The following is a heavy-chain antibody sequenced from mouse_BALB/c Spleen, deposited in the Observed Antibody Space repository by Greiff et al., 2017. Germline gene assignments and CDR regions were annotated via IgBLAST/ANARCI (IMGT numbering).Heavy chain of an antibody. Sequence: EVKLMESGGGLVKPGGSLKLSCAASGFTFSSYAMSWVRQTPEKRLEWVASISSGGSTYYPDSVKGRFTISRDNARNILYLQMSSLRSEDTAMYYCARVGIYYDYDGAMDYWGQGTSVTVSS. J-gene: IGHJ4*01. CDR1: GFTFSSYA. CDR2: ISSGGST. D-gene: IGHD2-4*01. CDR3: ARVGIYYDYDGAMDY. V-gene: IGHV5-6-5*01.